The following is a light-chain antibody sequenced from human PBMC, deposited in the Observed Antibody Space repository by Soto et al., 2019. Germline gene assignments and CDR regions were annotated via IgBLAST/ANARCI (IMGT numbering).Light chain of an antibody. V-gene: IGKV3-20*01. CDR1: QSVSSSY. Sequence: EIVLTQSPATLSLSPGERATLSCRASQSVSSSYLAWYQQKPGQAPRLLIYCASSRATGIPDRFSGSGSGTDFTLTISRLEPEDFAVYYCQEYGSSRRTFGQGTKVEIK. J-gene: IGKJ1*01. CDR3: QEYGSSRRT. CDR2: CAS.